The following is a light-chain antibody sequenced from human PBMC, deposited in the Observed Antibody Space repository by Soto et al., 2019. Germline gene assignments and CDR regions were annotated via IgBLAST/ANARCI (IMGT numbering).Light chain of an antibody. V-gene: IGKV3-11*01. CDR2: DAF. J-gene: IGKJ5*01. CDR3: QQRNIWPPVT. CDR1: QRISNSY. Sequence: DIVLTQSPDTLSLSPGETPTLSCRASQRISNSYLAWYQQKPGQAPRLLLYDAFNRATGIPARFSGSGSGTDFTLTINSLEPEDFAVYYCQQRNIWPPVTFGQGTRLEIK.